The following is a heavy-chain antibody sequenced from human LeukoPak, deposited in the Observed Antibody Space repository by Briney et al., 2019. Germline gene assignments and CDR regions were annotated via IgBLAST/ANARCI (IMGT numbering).Heavy chain of an antibody. Sequence: SETLSLTCTVSGGSISSSSYYWGWIRQPPGKGLEWIGSIYYSGSTYYNPSLKSRVTISVDTSKNQFSLKLSSVTAADTAVYYCARQARPRVHVLMVYAGRFDPWGQGTLVTVSS. CDR3: ARQARPRVHVLMVYAGRFDP. J-gene: IGHJ5*02. D-gene: IGHD2-8*01. V-gene: IGHV4-39*01. CDR1: GGSISSSSYY. CDR2: IYYSGST.